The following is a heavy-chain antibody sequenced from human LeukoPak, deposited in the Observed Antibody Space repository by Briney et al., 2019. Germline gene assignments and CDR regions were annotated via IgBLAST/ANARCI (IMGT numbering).Heavy chain of an antibody. CDR2: IYSGGST. Sequence: GRSLRLSCAASGFTFSSYGMHWVRQAPGKGLEWVSVIYSGGSTYYADSVKGRFTISRDNSKNTLYLQMNSLRAEDTAVYYCARVMQDPHYYDSSGYYVEDYYYYGMDVWGQGTTVTVSS. J-gene: IGHJ6*02. V-gene: IGHV3-66*01. D-gene: IGHD3-22*01. CDR3: ARVMQDPHYYDSSGYYVEDYYYYGMDV. CDR1: GFTFSSYG.